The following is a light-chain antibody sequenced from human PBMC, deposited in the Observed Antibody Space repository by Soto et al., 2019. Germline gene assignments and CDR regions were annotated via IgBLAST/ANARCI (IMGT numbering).Light chain of an antibody. Sequence: DLQMTQSPSSLSASVGDRVTITCQASQDISIYLNWYQQKLGKAPKLLIYDTSTLGAGVPARFSGSGSGTVFTLTINSLQPEDLATYYCQQYDSLTWTFGQGTRVEVK. J-gene: IGKJ1*01. CDR2: DTS. CDR3: QQYDSLTWT. CDR1: QDISIY. V-gene: IGKV1-33*01.